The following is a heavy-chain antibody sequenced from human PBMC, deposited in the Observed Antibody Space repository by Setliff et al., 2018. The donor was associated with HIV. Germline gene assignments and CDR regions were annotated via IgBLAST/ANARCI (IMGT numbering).Heavy chain of an antibody. D-gene: IGHD5-18*01. CDR1: GFTFSSYW. CDR3: AKSGEWLPYYFDY. J-gene: IGHJ4*02. V-gene: IGHV3-23*01. Sequence: GGSLRLSCAASGFTFSSYWMSWVRQAPGKGLEWVSAISGSGGSTYYADSVKGRFTISRDNSKNTLYLQMNSLRAEDTAVYYCAKSGEWLPYYFDYWGQGTLVTVSS. CDR2: ISGSGGST.